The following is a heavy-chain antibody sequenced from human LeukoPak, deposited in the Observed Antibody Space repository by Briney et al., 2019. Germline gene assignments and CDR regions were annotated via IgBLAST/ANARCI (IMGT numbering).Heavy chain of an antibody. Sequence: GGSLRLSCAASGFIFSDYYMSWIRQAPGKGLEWVSYISTSSGYTNYADSVKGRFTIPRDNAKSSLYQQMHSLRAEDTAVYYCARAGYSTGWPIDYWGQGTLVTVSS. CDR3: ARAGYSTGWPIDY. D-gene: IGHD6-25*01. CDR2: ISTSSGYT. CDR1: GFIFSDYY. J-gene: IGHJ4*02. V-gene: IGHV3-11*06.